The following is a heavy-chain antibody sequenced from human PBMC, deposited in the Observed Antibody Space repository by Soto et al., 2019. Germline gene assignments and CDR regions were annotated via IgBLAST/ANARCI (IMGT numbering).Heavy chain of an antibody. CDR1: GGSFSGYY. D-gene: IGHD3-10*01. V-gene: IGHV4-34*01. Sequence: SETLSLTCAVYGGSFSGYYWSWIRQPPGKGLEWIGEITHSGSTNYNPSLKSRVTISVDTSKNQFSLKLSSMTAADTAVYYCTSSMADFYYYGMDVWGQGTAVTVS. J-gene: IGHJ6*02. CDR3: TSSMADFYYYGMDV. CDR2: ITHSGST.